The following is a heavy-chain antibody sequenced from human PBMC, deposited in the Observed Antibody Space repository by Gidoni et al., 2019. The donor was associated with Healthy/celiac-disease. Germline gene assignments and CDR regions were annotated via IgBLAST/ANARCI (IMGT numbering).Heavy chain of an antibody. CDR3: ARVLKPLRFLEWFEWRGAFDI. CDR2: INPSGGST. J-gene: IGHJ3*02. D-gene: IGHD3-3*01. V-gene: IGHV1-46*03. Sequence: QVQLVQSGAEVKKPGASVTVSCKASGYTFTSYYMPWVRQAPGQGLAWMGIINPSGGSTSYAQKFKGRVTMTRDTSTSTVYMELSSLRSEDTAVYYCARVLKPLRFLEWFEWRGAFDIWGQGTMVTVSS. CDR1: GYTFTSYY.